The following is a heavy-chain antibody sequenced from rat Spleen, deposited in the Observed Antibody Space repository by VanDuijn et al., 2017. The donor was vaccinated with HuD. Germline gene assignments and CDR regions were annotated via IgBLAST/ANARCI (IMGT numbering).Heavy chain of an antibody. D-gene: IGHD1-9*01. CDR1: GFSLTSYY. CDR2: IRSGGST. V-gene: IGHV2-65*01. CDR3: ARDGSFGYNSLDY. Sequence: QVQLKESGPGLVQPSQTLSITCSVSGFSLTSYYMQWVRQTPGKGLEWMGFIRSGGSTEYNSEFKSRLSISRDTSKNQVFLKMNSLKTEDTGLDSCARDGSFGYNSLDYWGQGVMVTVSS. J-gene: IGHJ2*01.